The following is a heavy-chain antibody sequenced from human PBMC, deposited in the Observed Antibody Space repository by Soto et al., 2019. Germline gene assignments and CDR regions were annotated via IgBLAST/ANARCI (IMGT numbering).Heavy chain of an antibody. CDR2: IYYSGST. J-gene: IGHJ3*02. CDR1: GGSICSYY. Sequence: PSETLSLTCTVSGGSICSYYWSWIRQPPGKGLEWIGYIYYSGSTNYNPSLKSRVTISVDTSKNQFSLKLSSVTAADTAVYYCARRYGYAFDIWGQGTMVTVSS. V-gene: IGHV4-59*01. CDR3: ARRYGYAFDI. D-gene: IGHD4-17*01.